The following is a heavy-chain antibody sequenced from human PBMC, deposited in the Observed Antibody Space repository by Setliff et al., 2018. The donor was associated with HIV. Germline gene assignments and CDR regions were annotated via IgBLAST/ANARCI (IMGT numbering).Heavy chain of an antibody. V-gene: IGHV4-34*01. J-gene: IGHJ4*02. Sequence: SETLSLTCAVYGGAFNGYYWTWIRQSPGRGLEWIGEINHKGVTNYSPSLGSRVTISLATSKNQFSLSLRSLSAADTAVYYCARDKRYRFPFDSWGQGTLVTVSS. D-gene: IGHD2-2*02. CDR3: ARDKRYRFPFDS. CDR2: INHKGVT. CDR1: GGAFNGYY.